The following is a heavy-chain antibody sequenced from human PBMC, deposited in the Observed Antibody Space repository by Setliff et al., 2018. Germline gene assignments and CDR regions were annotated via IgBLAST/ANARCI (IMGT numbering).Heavy chain of an antibody. D-gene: IGHD2-2*01. CDR1: GYTFTNYG. CDR3: ARLVRYCTRTSCQRTPGAEY. J-gene: IGHJ4*02. CDR2: INPNSGGT. Sequence: ASVKVSCKASGYTFTNYGINWVRQAPGQGLEWMGWINPNSGGTNYAQKFQGRVSMTRDTSISTAFLELNGLRSDDTAVYYCARLVRYCTRTSCQRTPGAEYWGQGTLVTVSS. V-gene: IGHV1-2*02.